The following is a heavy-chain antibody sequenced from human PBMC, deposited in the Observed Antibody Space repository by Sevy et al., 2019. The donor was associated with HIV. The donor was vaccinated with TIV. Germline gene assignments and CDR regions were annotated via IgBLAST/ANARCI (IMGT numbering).Heavy chain of an antibody. CDR3: ARDSITIFGVVQRGSGFDY. CDR1: GFTFSSYW. V-gene: IGHV3-7*01. Sequence: GGSLRLSCAASGFTFSSYWMSWVRQAPGKGLEWVANIKQDGREKYYVDSVKGRFTISRDNAKNSLYLQMNSLRAEDTAVYYCARDSITIFGVVQRGSGFDYWGQGTLVTVSS. D-gene: IGHD3-3*01. J-gene: IGHJ4*02. CDR2: IKQDGREK.